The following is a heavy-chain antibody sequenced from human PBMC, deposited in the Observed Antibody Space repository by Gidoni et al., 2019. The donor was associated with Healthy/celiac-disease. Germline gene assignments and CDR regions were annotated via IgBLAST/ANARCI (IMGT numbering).Heavy chain of an antibody. D-gene: IGHD3-16*02. V-gene: IGHV1-69-2*01. J-gene: IGHJ4*02. CDR1: GYPFTDYY. Sequence: EVQLVQSGAELNTPGATVQISCKVSGYPFTDYYMHWVQQAPGKGLEWMGLVDPEDGETIDAEKFQGRVTITADTSTDTAYMELSSLRSEDTAVYYCATPGGPSLKGAKYWGQGTLVTVSS. CDR3: ATPGGPSLKGAKY. CDR2: VDPEDGET.